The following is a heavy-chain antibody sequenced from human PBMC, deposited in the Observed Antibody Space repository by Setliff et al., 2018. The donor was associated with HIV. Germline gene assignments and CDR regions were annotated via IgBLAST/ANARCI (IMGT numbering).Heavy chain of an antibody. D-gene: IGHD1-1*01. CDR3: TREGRGDPAMATTRIDY. CDR2: IYYTGFA. J-gene: IGHJ4*02. Sequence: KPSETLSLTCVVSGYSISSGYFWGWIRQPPGEGLEWIGNIYYTGFAYYNPSLKSRVTISLDTSKTHFFLNLTSVTDADTAVYFCTREGRGDPAMATTRIDYWGQGKLVTVSS. CDR1: GYSISSGYF. V-gene: IGHV4-38-2*02.